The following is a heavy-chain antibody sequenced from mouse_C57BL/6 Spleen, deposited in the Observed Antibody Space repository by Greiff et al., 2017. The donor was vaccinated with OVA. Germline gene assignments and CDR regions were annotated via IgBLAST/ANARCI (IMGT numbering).Heavy chain of an antibody. CDR3: ARRERGTTVVPHWYFDV. CDR1: GYTFTDYN. J-gene: IGHJ1*03. Sequence: DVKLVESGPELVKPGASVKIPCKASGYTFTDYNMDWVKQSHGKSLEWIGDINPNNGGTIYNQKFKGKATLTVDKSSSTAYMELHSLTSEDTAVYYCARRERGTTVVPHWYFDVWGTGTTVTVAS. D-gene: IGHD1-1*01. CDR2: INPNNGGT. V-gene: IGHV1-18*01.